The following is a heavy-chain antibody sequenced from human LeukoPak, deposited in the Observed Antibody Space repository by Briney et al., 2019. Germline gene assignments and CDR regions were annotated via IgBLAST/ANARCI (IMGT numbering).Heavy chain of an antibody. CDR3: ARGSYDYVWGSYRHWYFDL. D-gene: IGHD3-16*02. Sequence: GGSLRLSCAASGFTFSDYYMSWIRQAPGKGLEWVSYISSSSSYTNYADSVKGRFTISRDNAKNSLYLQMNSLRAEDTAVYYCARGSYDYVWGSYRHWYFDLWGRGTLVTVSS. V-gene: IGHV3-11*05. J-gene: IGHJ2*01. CDR1: GFTFSDYY. CDR2: ISSSSSYT.